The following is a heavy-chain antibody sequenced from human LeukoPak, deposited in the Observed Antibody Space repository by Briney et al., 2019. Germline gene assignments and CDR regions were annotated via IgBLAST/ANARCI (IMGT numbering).Heavy chain of an antibody. CDR1: GFTFSSYA. J-gene: IGHJ4*02. CDR3: AKSGYYYGSGSFY. CDR2: ISGSGGST. Sequence: PGGSLRLSCAASGFTFSSYAMSWVRQAPGKGLEWVSAISGSGGSTYYADSVKGRFTISRDNAKNSLYLQMNSLRAEDTAVYYCAKSGYYYGSGSFYWGQGTLVTVSS. D-gene: IGHD3-10*01. V-gene: IGHV3-23*01.